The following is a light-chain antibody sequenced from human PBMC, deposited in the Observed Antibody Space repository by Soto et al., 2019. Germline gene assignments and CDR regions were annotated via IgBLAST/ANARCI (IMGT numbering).Light chain of an antibody. CDR3: MQGTHWPIT. Sequence: DGLMTQTPLSLPVTIGQPASISCRSNQSLVHSDGIAYFSWFQQRPGRSPRRLIYKVSNRDSGVPARFSGSGSGTDFALKISRVEAEDVGVYYCMQGTHWPITFAQGTRLEIK. J-gene: IGKJ5*01. CDR1: QSLVHSDGIAY. V-gene: IGKV2-30*02. CDR2: KVS.